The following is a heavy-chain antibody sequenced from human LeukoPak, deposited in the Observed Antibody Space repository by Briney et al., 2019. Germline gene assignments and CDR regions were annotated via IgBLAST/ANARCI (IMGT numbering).Heavy chain of an antibody. Sequence: ASVKVSCKASGYTSTGYYMHWVRQAPGQGLEWMGWINPNSGGTNYAQKFQGRVTMTRDTSISTAYMELSRLRSDDTAVYYCARXRPYCSSTSCPXYXYXMXXWGXXXTV. J-gene: IGHJ6*03. CDR1: GYTSTGYY. CDR3: ARXRPYCSSTSCPXYXYXMXX. V-gene: IGHV1-2*02. CDR2: INPNSGGT. D-gene: IGHD2-2*01.